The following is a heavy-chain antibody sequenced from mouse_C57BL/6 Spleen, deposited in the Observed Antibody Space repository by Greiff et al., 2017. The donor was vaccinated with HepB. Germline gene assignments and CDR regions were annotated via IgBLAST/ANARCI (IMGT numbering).Heavy chain of an antibody. CDR2: IYPGSGST. CDR1: GYTFTSYL. Sequence: QVQLKQPGAELVKPGASVKMSCKASGYTFTSYLITWVKQRPGQGLEWIGDIYPGSGSTNYNEKFKGKATLTVDTSSSTAYMQLSSLTSEDSAVYYCARQGIYYGSSYFDYWGQGTTLTVSS. D-gene: IGHD1-1*01. CDR3: ARQGIYYGSSYFDY. J-gene: IGHJ2*01. V-gene: IGHV1-55*01.